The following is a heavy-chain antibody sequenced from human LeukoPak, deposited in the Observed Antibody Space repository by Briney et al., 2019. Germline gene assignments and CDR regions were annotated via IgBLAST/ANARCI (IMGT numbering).Heavy chain of an antibody. Sequence: GGSLRLSCAASGFTFRSHWMTWVRQAPGKGLEWVANIKQDGREKYYVDSVKGRFTISRDNAKNSLYLQMNSLRAEDTAVYYCARDPGDGRFDYWGQGTLVTVSS. D-gene: IGHD1-26*01. J-gene: IGHJ4*02. CDR1: GFTFRSHW. V-gene: IGHV3-7*01. CDR3: ARDPGDGRFDY. CDR2: IKQDGREK.